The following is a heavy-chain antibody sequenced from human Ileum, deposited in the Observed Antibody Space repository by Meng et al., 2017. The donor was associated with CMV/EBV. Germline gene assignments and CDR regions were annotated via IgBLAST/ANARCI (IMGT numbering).Heavy chain of an antibody. J-gene: IGHJ4*02. CDR3: TRGYSGSSG. CDR1: GFIVRINY. CDR2: IFTDGVT. Sequence: LRLSCSASGFIVRINYVSWVRQAPGKGLEWVSLIFTDGVTYYADSVKGRFTIFRDNSKNTLNLQMNGLGPEDTAVYYCTRGYSGSSGWGQGTLVTVSS. D-gene: IGHD4-11*01. V-gene: IGHV3-66*02.